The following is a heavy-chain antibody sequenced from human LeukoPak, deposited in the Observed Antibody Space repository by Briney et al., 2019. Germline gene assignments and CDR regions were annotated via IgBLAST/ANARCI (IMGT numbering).Heavy chain of an antibody. Sequence: ASVKVSCKASGGTFSSYAISWVRQAPGQGLEWMGWINSNSGSTNYAQKFQGRVTMTRDTSISTAYVELSSLRSDDTAVYYCARIGRNLNWFDPWGQGTLVTVSS. J-gene: IGHJ5*02. V-gene: IGHV1-2*02. CDR2: INSNSGST. CDR1: GGTFSSYA. CDR3: ARIGRNLNWFDP.